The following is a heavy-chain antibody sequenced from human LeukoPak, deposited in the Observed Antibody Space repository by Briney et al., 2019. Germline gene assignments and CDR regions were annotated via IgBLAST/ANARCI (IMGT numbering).Heavy chain of an antibody. J-gene: IGHJ6*03. Sequence: PSETLSLTCTVSGGSISSSSYYWGWIRQPPGKGLEWIGSIYYSGSTYYNPSLKSRVTISVDTSKNQFSLKLSSVTAADTAVYYCARLYGSGSYYNGYYYYMDVWGKGTTVTVSS. D-gene: IGHD3-10*01. CDR2: IYYSGST. CDR3: ARLYGSGSYYNGYYYYMDV. V-gene: IGHV4-39*07. CDR1: GGSISSSSYY.